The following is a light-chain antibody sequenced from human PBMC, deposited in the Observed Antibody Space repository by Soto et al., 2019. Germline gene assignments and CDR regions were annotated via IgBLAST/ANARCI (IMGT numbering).Light chain of an antibody. Sequence: EIVLIQSPVTLSLSPGEMATLSCRATRSSSSSLAGYQQNPGQAPRALIFDAANRATGIPVRFSGSGSGTDFTLTISSLEPDDFTVYYCQQHSDWPLTFGGGTRVEI. V-gene: IGKV3-11*01. CDR1: RSSSSS. J-gene: IGKJ4*01. CDR2: DAA. CDR3: QQHSDWPLT.